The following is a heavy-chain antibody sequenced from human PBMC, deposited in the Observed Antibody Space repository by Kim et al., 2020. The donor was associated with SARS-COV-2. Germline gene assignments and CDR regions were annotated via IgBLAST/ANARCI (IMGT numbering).Heavy chain of an antibody. CDR3: SRSICSSTSCHIFDY. J-gene: IGHJ4*02. CDR2: INARNGNT. V-gene: IGHV1-3*01. D-gene: IGHD2-2*01. Sequence: INARNGNTKYSQKFQGRVTITRDTSASTAYVELSSLRSEDKAVYYCSRSICSSTSCHIFDYCGQGTMVTV.